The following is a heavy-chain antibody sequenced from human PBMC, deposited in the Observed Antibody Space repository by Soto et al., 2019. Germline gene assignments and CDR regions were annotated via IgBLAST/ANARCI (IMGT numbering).Heavy chain of an antibody. Sequence: QVQLQQWGAGLLKPSETLSLTCAVYGGSFSGYYWSWIRQLPGKGLEWIGESNHSGSTNYNPSLKSRVPISVDTSKNQFSLKLSSVTAADTAVYYCARGSSRWYFDYWGQGTLVTVSS. V-gene: IGHV4-34*01. CDR2: SNHSGST. J-gene: IGHJ4*02. CDR1: GGSFSGYY. CDR3: ARGSSRWYFDY.